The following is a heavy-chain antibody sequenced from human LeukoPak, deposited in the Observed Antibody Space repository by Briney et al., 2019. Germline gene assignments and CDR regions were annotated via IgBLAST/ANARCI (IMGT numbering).Heavy chain of an antibody. D-gene: IGHD3-10*01. CDR3: ARGGFGEFPNWFDP. CDR2: INTNTGNP. Sequence: ASVKVSCKASGYTFTSYAMNWVRQAPGQGLEWMGWINTNTGNPTYAQGFTGRFVFSLDTSVSTAYLQICSLKAEDTAVYYCARGGFGEFPNWFDPWGLGTLVTVSS. J-gene: IGHJ5*02. V-gene: IGHV7-4-1*01. CDR1: GYTFTSYA.